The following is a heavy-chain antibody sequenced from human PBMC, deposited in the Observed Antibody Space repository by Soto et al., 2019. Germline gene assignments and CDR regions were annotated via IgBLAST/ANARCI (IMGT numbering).Heavy chain of an antibody. CDR2: IYHGGSI. Sequence: PSETLSLTCSVSGASISSYYYTWIRQTPGKGLEWIGYIYHGGSINYNPSFKSRVIISVDTSKNHFSLRLSSVTAADTAVYYCARSGSGSSRPEGNWFDPWGQGTLVTVS. J-gene: IGHJ5*02. CDR1: GASISSYY. CDR3: ARSGSGSSRPEGNWFDP. D-gene: IGHD3-10*01. V-gene: IGHV4-59*01.